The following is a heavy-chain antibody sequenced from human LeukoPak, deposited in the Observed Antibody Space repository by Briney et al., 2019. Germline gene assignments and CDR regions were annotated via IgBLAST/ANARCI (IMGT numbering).Heavy chain of an antibody. J-gene: IGHJ6*03. Sequence: GGSLRLSCAASGFTFSSYEMNWVRQAPGKGLEWVSYISSSGSTIYYADSVKGRFTISRDNAKNSLYLQMNSLRAEDTAVHYCARGRGPYYYYYYYMDVWGKGTTVTVSS. CDR1: GFTFSSYE. CDR3: ARGRGPYYYYYYYMDV. CDR2: ISSSGSTI. V-gene: IGHV3-48*03. D-gene: IGHD5-24*01.